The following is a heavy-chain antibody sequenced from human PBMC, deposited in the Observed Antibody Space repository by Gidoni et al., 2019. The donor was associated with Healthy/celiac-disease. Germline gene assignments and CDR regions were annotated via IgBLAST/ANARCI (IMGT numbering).Heavy chain of an antibody. CDR3: ARADYDILTAPAY. V-gene: IGHV3-30-3*01. D-gene: IGHD3-9*01. CDR2: ISYDGSNK. CDR1: GFTFSSYA. Sequence: QVQLVESGGGVVQPGRSLRLSCAASGFTFSSYAMPWVRQAPGKGLEWVAVISYDGSNKYYADSVKGRFTISRDNSKNTLYLQMNSLRAEDTAVYYCARADYDILTAPAYWGQGTLVTVSS. J-gene: IGHJ4*02.